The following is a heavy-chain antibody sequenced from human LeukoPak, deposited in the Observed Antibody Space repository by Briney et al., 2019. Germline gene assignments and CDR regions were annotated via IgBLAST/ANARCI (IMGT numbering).Heavy chain of an antibody. CDR2: FSMDGTNT. V-gene: IGHV3-43*01. J-gene: IGHJ4*02. Sequence: PGGSLRLSCAASGFYFEDYTMYLVRQVPAKGLELVSIFSMDGTNTYYAESVKGRFTISRDNSKNSLSLQMNSLRTEDTALYYCAKGRGTGYRYGPIENWGQGTLVTVSS. CDR3: AKGRGTGYRYGPIEN. D-gene: IGHD5-18*01. CDR1: GFYFEDYT.